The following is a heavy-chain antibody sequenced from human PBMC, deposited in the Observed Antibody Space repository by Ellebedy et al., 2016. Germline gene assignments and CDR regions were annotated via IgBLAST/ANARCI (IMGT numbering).Heavy chain of an antibody. CDR1: DGSLRGYF. D-gene: IGHD6-19*01. CDR3: TRILTDSSGRFGMDV. J-gene: IGHJ6*02. V-gene: IGHV4-34*01. CDR2: INYDGVS. Sequence: SETLSLXXAVHDGSLRGYFFSWIRQPPGKGLEWIGQINYDGVSNYNPSLKSRVTISLDTSHYQVSLKLTSVTVADTAVYYCTRILTDSSGRFGMDVWGQGTTVSVSS.